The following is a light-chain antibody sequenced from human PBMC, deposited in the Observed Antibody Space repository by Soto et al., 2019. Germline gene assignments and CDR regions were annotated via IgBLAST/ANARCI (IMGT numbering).Light chain of an antibody. CDR2: DVS. CDR1: SSEVGGYNY. V-gene: IGLV2-14*03. CDR3: SSYTSSFKLAV. Sequence: QSALTQPASVSGSPGQSITIFCTGTSSEVGGYNYVSWYQQHPGSAHKLMIYDVSSRPSGVSNRFSGSKSGNTASLTISGLQAEDEADYYCSSYTSSFKLAVFGSGTKVTVL. J-gene: IGLJ1*01.